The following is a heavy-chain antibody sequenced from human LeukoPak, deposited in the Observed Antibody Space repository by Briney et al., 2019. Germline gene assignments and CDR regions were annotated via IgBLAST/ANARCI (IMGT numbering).Heavy chain of an antibody. V-gene: IGHV4-59*01. CDR3: ARLHSSRAEEFDP. J-gene: IGHJ5*02. CDR1: GGSIIGYY. Sequence: SETLSLTCTVSGGSIIGYYWSWIRQSPGKGLEWIGYIYYTGITAYNPSLGSRVTISVDRSNNQFSLRLTSVTAADTAVYYCARLHSSRAEEFDPWGQGTLVTVSS. CDR2: IYYTGIT.